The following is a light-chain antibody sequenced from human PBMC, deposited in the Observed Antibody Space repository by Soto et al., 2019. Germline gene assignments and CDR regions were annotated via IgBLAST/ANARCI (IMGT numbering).Light chain of an antibody. V-gene: IGKV1-5*03. CDR1: DSISSW. CDR2: KAS. CDR3: QQYNSYSPIT. J-gene: IGKJ5*01. Sequence: DIQMTQSPSTLSAFVGGIVTITFRASDSISSWLAWYQQKPGKAPKLLIYKASNLASGVPSRFSGSGSGTEFTLTISSLQPDDFATYYCQQYNSYSPITFGQGTRLEIK.